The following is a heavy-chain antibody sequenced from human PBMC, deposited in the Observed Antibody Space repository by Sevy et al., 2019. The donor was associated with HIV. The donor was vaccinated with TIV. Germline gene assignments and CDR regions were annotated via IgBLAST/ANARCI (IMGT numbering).Heavy chain of an antibody. Sequence: ASVKVSCKASGYTFTSYGISWVRQAPGQGLEWMGCISAYNGNTNHAQKLQGRVTMTTDTSTSTAYMELRSLRSDDTAVYYCARERIQHSFYYGMDVWGQGTTVTVSS. CDR2: ISAYNGNT. CDR1: GYTFTSYG. J-gene: IGHJ6*02. CDR3: ARERIQHSFYYGMDV. V-gene: IGHV1-18*01. D-gene: IGHD5-18*01.